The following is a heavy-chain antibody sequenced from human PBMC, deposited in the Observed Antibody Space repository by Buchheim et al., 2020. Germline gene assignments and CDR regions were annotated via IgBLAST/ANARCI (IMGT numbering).Heavy chain of an antibody. D-gene: IGHD3-10*01. CDR1: GFSFSSYW. V-gene: IGHV3-7*01. Sequence: EVQLVESGGRLVQPGGSVSLSCNASGFSFSSYWMTWVRQAPGKGLQWVANIRQDSTEKYYVESVKGRFTISRDNSKNSLYLQMDSLRGEDTATYYCARERFRRDGGSPLSYYYMDVWGRGT. CDR3: ARERFRRDGGSPLSYYYMDV. J-gene: IGHJ6*03. CDR2: IRQDSTEK.